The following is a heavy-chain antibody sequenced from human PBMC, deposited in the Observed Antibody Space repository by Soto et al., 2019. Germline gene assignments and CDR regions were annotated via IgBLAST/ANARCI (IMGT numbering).Heavy chain of an antibody. CDR3: ARTDNPSFHFDD. D-gene: IGHD1-1*01. CDR1: GYTFSNFW. CDR2: LSVAHCRT. V-gene: IGHV5-51*01. Sequence: GESLKISCEGSGYTFSNFWIGWVSHRPGKGLECMGILSVAHCRTRFIPSFQGHATISGDKSISTAYMQWSSLKASDTAIYYCARTDNPSFHFDDWGQGTVLTVSS. J-gene: IGHJ4*02.